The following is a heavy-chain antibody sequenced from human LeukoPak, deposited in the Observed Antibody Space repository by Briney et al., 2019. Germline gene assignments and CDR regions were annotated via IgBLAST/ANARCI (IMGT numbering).Heavy chain of an antibody. CDR2: INHSGST. V-gene: IGHV4-38-2*02. CDR1: GYSISSGHY. CDR3: ARGLFNWNYRKFMDV. J-gene: IGHJ6*03. Sequence: SETLSLTCTVSGYSISSGHYWGWIRQPPGKGLEWIGEINHSGSTNYNPSLKSRVTISVDTSKNQFSLKLSSVTAADTAVYYCARGLFNWNYRKFMDVWGKGTTVTVSS. D-gene: IGHD1-7*01.